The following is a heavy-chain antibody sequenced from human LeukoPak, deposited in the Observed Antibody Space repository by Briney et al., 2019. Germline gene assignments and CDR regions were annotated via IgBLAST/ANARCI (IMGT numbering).Heavy chain of an antibody. CDR2: IYGGGST. V-gene: IGHV3-53*01. CDR3: AQGDSYYDFLLSV. Sequence: GGSLRLSCAASGFTVSSNYMSWVRQATGKGLEWVSVIYGGGSTYYADSVKGRFTISRDNSKNTLYLQMNSLRVEDTAVYYCAQGDSYYDFLLSVWGQGTMVTVSS. CDR1: GFTVSSNY. J-gene: IGHJ3*01. D-gene: IGHD3-3*01.